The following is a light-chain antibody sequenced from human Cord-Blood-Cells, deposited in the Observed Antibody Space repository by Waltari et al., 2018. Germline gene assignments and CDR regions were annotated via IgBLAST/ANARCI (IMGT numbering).Light chain of an antibody. CDR3: QVWDSSSDHRV. CDR2: DDS. J-gene: IGLJ3*02. Sequence: SYVLTQPPSVSVAPGKTARIPCGGNNIGSKSVHWYQQKPGQAPVLVVYDDSDRPPGIPERFSGSNSGNTATLTISRVEAGDEADYYCQVWDSSSDHRVFGGGTKLTVL. V-gene: IGLV3-21*03. CDR1: NIGSKS.